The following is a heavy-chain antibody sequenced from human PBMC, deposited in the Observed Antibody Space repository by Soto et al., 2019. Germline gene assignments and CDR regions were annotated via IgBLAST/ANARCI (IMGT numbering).Heavy chain of an antibody. CDR1: GGTFSSYA. Sequence: SVKVSCKASGGTFSSYAISWVRQAPGQGLEWMGGVIPIFGTANYAQKFQGRVTITADESTSTAYMELSSLRSEDTAVYYCATRSYSSSFHYYYYGMDVWGQGTTVTVSS. J-gene: IGHJ6*02. CDR2: VIPIFGTA. D-gene: IGHD6-6*01. V-gene: IGHV1-69*13. CDR3: ATRSYSSSFHYYYYGMDV.